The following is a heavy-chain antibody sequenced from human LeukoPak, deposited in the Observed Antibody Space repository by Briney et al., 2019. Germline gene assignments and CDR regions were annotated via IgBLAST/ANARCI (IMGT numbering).Heavy chain of an antibody. CDR1: GHTFTGYY. D-gene: IGHD3-10*01. CDR2: INPNSGGT. V-gene: IGHV1-2*04. J-gene: IGHJ6*04. CDR3: ARGDYYGSGSYYFSPYYYYYGMDV. Sequence: ASVKVSCKASGHTFTGYYMHWVRQAPGQGLEWMGWINPNSGGTNYAQKFQGWVTMTRDTSISTAYMELSRLRSDDTAVYYCARGDYYGSGSYYFSPYYYYYGMDVWGKGTTVTVSS.